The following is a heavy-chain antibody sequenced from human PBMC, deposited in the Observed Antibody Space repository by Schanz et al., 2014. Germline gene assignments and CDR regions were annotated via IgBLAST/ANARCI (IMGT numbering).Heavy chain of an antibody. CDR1: GFTASSTP. J-gene: IGHJ4*02. CDR2: RKQDGSEK. CDR3: ARDNYYGSGSCAY. V-gene: IGHV3-7*04. D-gene: IGHD3-10*01. Sequence: EGQLAESGGGWVQPGGSLRFSCEASGFTASSTPMSWVRQAPGKGLDWVANRKQDGSEKYYVDAVKGRFTISRDNAKNSMYLHMKSLRGEDTAVYYCARDNYYGSGSCAYWGQGTLVTVSS.